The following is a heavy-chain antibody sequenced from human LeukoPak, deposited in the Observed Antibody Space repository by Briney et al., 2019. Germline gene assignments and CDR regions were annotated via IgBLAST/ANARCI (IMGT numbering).Heavy chain of an antibody. Sequence: GGSLRLSCAASGFTFSSYAMSWVRQAPGKGLEWVSAISGSGGSTYYADSVKGRFTISRDNSKNTLYLQMNSLRAEDTAVYYCAMISSASFYYYGMDVWGQGTTVTVSS. D-gene: IGHD2-2*01. CDR3: AMISSASFYYYGMDV. CDR2: ISGSGGST. J-gene: IGHJ6*02. V-gene: IGHV3-23*01. CDR1: GFTFSSYA.